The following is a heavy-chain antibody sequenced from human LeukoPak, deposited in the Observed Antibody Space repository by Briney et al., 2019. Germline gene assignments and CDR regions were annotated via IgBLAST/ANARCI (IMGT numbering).Heavy chain of an antibody. CDR3: ARENYYGSGSYYKRVEFDY. J-gene: IGHJ4*02. CDR2: INHSGST. V-gene: IGHV4-34*01. CDR1: GGSFSGYY. D-gene: IGHD3-10*01. Sequence: SETLSLTCAVSGGSFSGYYWSWIRQPPGKGLEWIGEINHSGSTNYNPSLKSRVTISVDTSKNQFSLKLSSVTAADTAVYFCARENYYGSGSYYKRVEFDYWGQGTLVTVSS.